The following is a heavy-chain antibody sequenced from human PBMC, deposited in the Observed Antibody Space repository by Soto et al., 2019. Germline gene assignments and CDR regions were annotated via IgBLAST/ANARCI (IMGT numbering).Heavy chain of an antibody. CDR1: GFTFSSYA. J-gene: IGHJ4*02. Sequence: ESGGDLVQPGGSLRLSCAASGFTFSSYAMSWVRQAPGKGLEWVSAISGSGGSTYYADSVKGRFTISRDNSKNTLYLQMISLRAEDTAVYYCAKATYYDFWSGYSGFDYWGQGTLVTVSS. D-gene: IGHD3-3*01. CDR2: ISGSGGST. CDR3: AKATYYDFWSGYSGFDY. V-gene: IGHV3-23*01.